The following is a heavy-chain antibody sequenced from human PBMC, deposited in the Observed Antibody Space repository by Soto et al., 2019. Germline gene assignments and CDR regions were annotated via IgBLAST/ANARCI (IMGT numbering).Heavy chain of an antibody. V-gene: IGHV3-23*01. D-gene: IGHD3-10*01. CDR1: GFTFSSYA. J-gene: IGHJ4*02. CDR2: ISGSGGST. CDR3: AKAPMVRGVPPDY. Sequence: GGSLRLSCAASGFTFSSYAMSWVRQSPGKGLEWVSAISGSGGSTYYADSVKGRFTISRDNSKNTLYLQMNSLRAEDTAVYYCAKAPMVRGVPPDYWGQGTLVTVSS.